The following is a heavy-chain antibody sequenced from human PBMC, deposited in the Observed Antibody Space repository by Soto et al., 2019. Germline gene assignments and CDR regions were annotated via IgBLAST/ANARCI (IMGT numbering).Heavy chain of an antibody. CDR2: ISYDGSNK. J-gene: IGHJ6*02. CDR3: ARDSAAALTFKRGYGMDV. CDR1: GFTFSSYA. V-gene: IGHV3-30-3*01. Sequence: QVQLVESGGGVVQPGRSLRLSCAASGFTFSSYAMHWVRQAPGKGLEWVAVISYDGSNKYYADSVKGRFTISRDNSKNTLYLQMNSLRAEDTAVYYCARDSAAALTFKRGYGMDVWGQGTTVTVSS. D-gene: IGHD6-13*01.